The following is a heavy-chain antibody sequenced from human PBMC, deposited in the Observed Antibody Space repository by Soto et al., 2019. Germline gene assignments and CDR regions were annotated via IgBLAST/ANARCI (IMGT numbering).Heavy chain of an antibody. D-gene: IGHD3-3*01. J-gene: IGHJ6*02. CDR2: IYHSGST. Sequence: QVQLQESGPGLGKPSGTLSLTCAVSGGSISSSNWWSWVRQPPGKGLEWIGEIYHSGSTNYNPSLKSRVTISVDKSKKQFALKLSSVTAADTAVYYCARVLRFLEWSNYYYYGMDVWGQGTTVTVSS. CDR3: ARVLRFLEWSNYYYYGMDV. V-gene: IGHV4-4*02. CDR1: GGSISSSNW.